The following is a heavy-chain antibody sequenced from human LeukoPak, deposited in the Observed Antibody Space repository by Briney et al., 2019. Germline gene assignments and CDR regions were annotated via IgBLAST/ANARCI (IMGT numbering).Heavy chain of an antibody. CDR1: GASISGSGYY. D-gene: IGHD1-1*01. J-gene: IGHJ4*02. CDR3: ARIWDWNDPYFDY. CDR2: IYSSGST. V-gene: IGHV4-39*01. Sequence: PSETLSLTCTVSGASISGSGYYWGWIRQPPGKGLEWIGSIYSSGSTYYNASLQSRVTISIETSKNQFSLKLSSVTAADTAVYYCARIWDWNDPYFDYWGQGTLVTVSS.